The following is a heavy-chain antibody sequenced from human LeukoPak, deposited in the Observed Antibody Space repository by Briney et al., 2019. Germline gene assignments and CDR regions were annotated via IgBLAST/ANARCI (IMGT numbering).Heavy chain of an antibody. CDR1: GYTFTSYD. D-gene: IGHD1-26*01. Sequence: GASVKVSCKASGYTFTSYDINWVRQATGQGLEWMGWMHPNSGNTGYAQKFQGRVTMTRNTSISTAYMELSSLRSEDTAGYYCARDPIVGATDGGGLDYWGQGTLVTVSS. J-gene: IGHJ4*02. CDR3: ARDPIVGATDGGGLDY. V-gene: IGHV1-8*01. CDR2: MHPNSGNT.